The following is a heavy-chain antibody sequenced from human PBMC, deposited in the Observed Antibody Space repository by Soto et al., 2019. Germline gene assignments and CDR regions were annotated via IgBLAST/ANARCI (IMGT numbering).Heavy chain of an antibody. Sequence: SETLSLTCTVSGGSISSGGYYWSWIRQHPGKGLEWIGYIYYSGSTHYNPSLKSRVTISVDTSKNQFSLKLSSVTAADTAVYYCARDSIGNWFDTWGQGTLVTVSS. J-gene: IGHJ5*02. CDR3: ARDSIGNWFDT. CDR1: GGSISSGGYY. CDR2: IYYSGST. V-gene: IGHV4-31*03. D-gene: IGHD3-3*01.